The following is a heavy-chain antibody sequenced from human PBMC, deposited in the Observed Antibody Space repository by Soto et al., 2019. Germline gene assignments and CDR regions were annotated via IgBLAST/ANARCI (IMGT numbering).Heavy chain of an antibody. J-gene: IGHJ4*02. Sequence: TLSLTCTVSGASLSRGTDSWSWIRQAPGKAPEWIGFIYNSGDTYYNPSLKSRLTLSVDRSRNQFSVKLTSVTAADTAVYFCARDYRTSAGRHFDYWGQGILVTVSS. CDR1: GASLSRGTDS. CDR3: ARDYRTSAGRHFDY. D-gene: IGHD3-16*02. CDR2: IYNSGDT. V-gene: IGHV4-30-2*01.